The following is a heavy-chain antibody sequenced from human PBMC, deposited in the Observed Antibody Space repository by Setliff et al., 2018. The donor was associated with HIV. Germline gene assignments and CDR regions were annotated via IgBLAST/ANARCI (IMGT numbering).Heavy chain of an antibody. D-gene: IGHD4-4*01. Sequence: GASVKVSCKASGYTFTSFYLNWVRQAPGQGLEWIAISNPSGGSTSYAQKFQGRVTMTSDTSTSTVYMELSSMRSEDTAFYYCARALYTNLAHFDYLGQGTLVTVSS. J-gene: IGHJ4*02. V-gene: IGHV1-46*01. CDR3: ARALYTNLAHFDY. CDR1: GYTFTSFY. CDR2: SNPSGGST.